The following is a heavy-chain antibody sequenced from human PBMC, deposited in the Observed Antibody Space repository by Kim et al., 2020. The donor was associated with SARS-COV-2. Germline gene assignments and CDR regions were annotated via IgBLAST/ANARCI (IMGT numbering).Heavy chain of an antibody. D-gene: IGHD3-10*01. CDR2: ISYDGSNK. V-gene: IGHV3-30*04. J-gene: IGHJ6*02. CDR1: GFTFSSYA. Sequence: GGSLRLSCAASGFTFSSYAMHWVRQAPGKGLEWVAVISYDGSNKYYADSVKGRFTISRDNSKNTLYLQMNSLRAEDTAVYYCARDPIEIGRFGELLSYYYGMDVWGQGTTVTVSS. CDR3: ARDPIEIGRFGELLSYYYGMDV.